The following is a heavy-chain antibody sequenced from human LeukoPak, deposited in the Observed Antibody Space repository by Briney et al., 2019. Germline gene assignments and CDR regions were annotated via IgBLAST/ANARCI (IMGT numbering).Heavy chain of an antibody. J-gene: IGHJ4*02. CDR1: GFTFSSYS. D-gene: IGHD3-22*01. CDR2: ISSSSSTI. Sequence: PGGSLRLSCAASGFTFSSYSMNWVRQAPGKGLEWVSYISSSSSTIYYADSVKGRFTISRDNAKNSLYLQMNSLRDEDTAVYYCARDREYYYDSSGYPYQWGQGTLVTVSS. CDR3: ARDREYYYDSSGYPYQ. V-gene: IGHV3-48*02.